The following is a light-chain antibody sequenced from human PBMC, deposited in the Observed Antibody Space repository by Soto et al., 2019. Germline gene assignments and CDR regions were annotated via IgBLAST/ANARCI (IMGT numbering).Light chain of an antibody. J-gene: IGKJ5*01. V-gene: IGKV3D-15*01. CDR1: QSVSTK. CDR3: RQYNKWPAEIT. CDR2: GAS. Sequence: ETVMTQSPATLSVCPGERATVSSRASQSVSTKLAWYQQKPGQAPRLLIYGASSRATGIPARFSGSGCGTKFTRTISSLQSEDSGVYYCRQYNKWPAEITFGQGTRLEIK.